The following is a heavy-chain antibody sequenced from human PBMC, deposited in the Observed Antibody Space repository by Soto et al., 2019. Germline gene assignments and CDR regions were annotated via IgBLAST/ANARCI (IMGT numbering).Heavy chain of an antibody. CDR1: CGSIISSSYY. CDR3: ARHSGIVGATLQGGAFDI. CDR2: IYYSGST. Sequence: SETLSLTCTFSCGSIISSSYYWGWIRQPPGKGLEWIGSIYYSGSTYYSPSLKSRVTISVDTSKNQFSLKLSSVTAADTAVYYCARHSGIVGATLQGGAFDIWGQGTMVTVSS. J-gene: IGHJ3*02. V-gene: IGHV4-39*01. D-gene: IGHD1-26*01.